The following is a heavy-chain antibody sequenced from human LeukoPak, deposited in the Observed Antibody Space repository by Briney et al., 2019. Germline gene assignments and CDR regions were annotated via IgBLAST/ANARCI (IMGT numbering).Heavy chain of an antibody. CDR2: IYYSGST. D-gene: IGHD5-24*01. J-gene: IGHJ3*02. Sequence: PSETLSLTCTVSGGSISSYYWSWIRQPPGKGLEWIGYIYYSGSTNYNPSLKSRVTISVDTSKNQFSLKLSSVTAADTAVYYCARSERRWLQFDAFAIWGQGTMVTVSS. V-gene: IGHV4-59*01. CDR1: GGSISSYY. CDR3: ARSERRWLQFDAFAI.